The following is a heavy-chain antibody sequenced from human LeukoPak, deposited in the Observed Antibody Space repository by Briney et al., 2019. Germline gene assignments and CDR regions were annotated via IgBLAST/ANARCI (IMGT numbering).Heavy chain of an antibody. CDR1: GFTFSSYS. Sequence: GGSLRLSCAASGFTFSSYSMNWVRQAPGKGLEWVSSISSSSSYIYYADSVKGRFTISRDNAKNSLYLQMNSLRAEDTAVYCCARLRSHALGYCSGGSCYAPNNWFDPWGQGTLVTVSS. CDR2: ISSSSSYI. J-gene: IGHJ5*02. D-gene: IGHD2-15*01. CDR3: ARLRSHALGYCSGGSCYAPNNWFDP. V-gene: IGHV3-21*01.